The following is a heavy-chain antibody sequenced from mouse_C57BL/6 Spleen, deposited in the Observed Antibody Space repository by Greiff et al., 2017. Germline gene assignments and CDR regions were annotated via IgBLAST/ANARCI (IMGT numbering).Heavy chain of an antibody. Sequence: QVHVKQPGAELVRPGTSVKLSCKASGYTFTSYWMHWVKQRPGQGLEWIGVIDPSDSYTNYNQKFKGKATLTVDTSSSTAYMQLSSLTSEDSAVYYCARGDGPSDYWGQGTTLTVSS. V-gene: IGHV1-59*01. D-gene: IGHD2-3*01. CDR3: ARGDGPSDY. CDR1: GYTFTSYW. J-gene: IGHJ2*01. CDR2: IDPSDSYT.